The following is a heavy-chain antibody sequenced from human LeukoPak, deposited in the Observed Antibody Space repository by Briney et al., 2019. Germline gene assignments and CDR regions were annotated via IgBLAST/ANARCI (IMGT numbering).Heavy chain of an antibody. CDR2: MNPNSGNT. CDR3: AKDFGYDSGTYIDQ. V-gene: IGHV1-8*01. D-gene: IGHD3-10*01. Sequence: ASVKVSCKASGYTFTSYDINWVRQATGQGLEWMGWMNPNSGNTGYAQKFQGRVTMTRNTSISTAYMELNSLRAEDTAVYYCAKDFGYDSGTYIDQWGQGTLVTVSS. J-gene: IGHJ5*02. CDR1: GYTFTSYD.